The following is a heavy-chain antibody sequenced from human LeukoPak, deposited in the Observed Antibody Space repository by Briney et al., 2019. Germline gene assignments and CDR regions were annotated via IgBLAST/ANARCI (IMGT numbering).Heavy chain of an antibody. Sequence: ASVKVSCKASGYTFTNYGISWVRQAPGQGLEWMGWISAYYGNTNYAQKLQGRVTMTTDTSTSTAYMELRSLRSDDTAVYYCARGSTWIQPSDFDYWGQGTLVTVSS. D-gene: IGHD5-18*01. V-gene: IGHV1-18*04. CDR1: GYTFTNYG. CDR2: ISAYYGNT. CDR3: ARGSTWIQPSDFDY. J-gene: IGHJ4*02.